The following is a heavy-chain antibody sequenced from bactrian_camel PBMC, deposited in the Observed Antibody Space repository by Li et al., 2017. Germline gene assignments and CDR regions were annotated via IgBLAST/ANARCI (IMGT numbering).Heavy chain of an antibody. Sequence: QLVEPGGASVQTGGSLKLSCAAHTYIFSSCPMGWHRQAPGKEREFLAMLEQDGTETYADSAKGRFAISRDKSNNTLYLQMNNLKTEDTGMYYCMASGAGYCITDAYWGQGTQVTVS. CDR2: LEQDGTE. CDR1: TYIFSSCP. V-gene: IGHV3S53*01. J-gene: IGHJ4*01. CDR3: MASGAGYCITDAY. D-gene: IGHD3*01.